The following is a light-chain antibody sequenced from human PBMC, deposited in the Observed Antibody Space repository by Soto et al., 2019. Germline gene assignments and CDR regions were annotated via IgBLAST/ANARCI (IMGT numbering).Light chain of an antibody. J-gene: IGKJ1*01. CDR2: GAS. V-gene: IGKV3-15*01. CDR1: QSVSSN. Sequence: DIVMTQSPATLSASPGERATISCRASQSVSSNLAWYQQKPGQAPRLLIYGASTWATGIPARFSGSGSGTEFTLTISSLQSEDFAVYYCQHYNNWPRTFGQGTKVEIK. CDR3: QHYNNWPRT.